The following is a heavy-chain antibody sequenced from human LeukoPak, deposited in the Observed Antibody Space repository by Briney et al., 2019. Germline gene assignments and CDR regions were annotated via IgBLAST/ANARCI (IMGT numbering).Heavy chain of an antibody. CDR3: ARIPGMAAGSDFYFDY. CDR1: GFTFYTYD. J-gene: IGHJ4*02. CDR2: ISYHGHRT. V-gene: IGHV3-23*01. Sequence: GGSLRLSCVASGFTFYTYDMSWVRQVPGKGLEWVSSISYHGHRTYYTGSVKGRFTISRDNSKNTLYLQLNSLRVEDTAIYYCARIPGMAAGSDFYFDYWGPGTVVTVFS. D-gene: IGHD6-13*01.